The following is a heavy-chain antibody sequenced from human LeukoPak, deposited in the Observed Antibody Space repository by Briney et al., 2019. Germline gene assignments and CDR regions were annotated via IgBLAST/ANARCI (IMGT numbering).Heavy chain of an antibody. CDR3: AREEGIAAAGALEY. V-gene: IGHV4-59*01. D-gene: IGHD6-13*01. J-gene: IGHJ4*02. CDR2: ICHSGNT. Sequence: SETLSLTCNVSGDSITDYYWSWIRQPPGKGLEWIGFICHSGNTNYNPSLASRVTLSLDTSKTQLSLRLASVTAADSAVYYCAREEGIAAAGALEYWGQGLLVTVSS. CDR1: GDSITDYY.